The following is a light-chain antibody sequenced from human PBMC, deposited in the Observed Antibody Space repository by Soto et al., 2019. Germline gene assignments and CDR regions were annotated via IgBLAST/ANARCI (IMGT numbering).Light chain of an antibody. J-gene: IGKJ5*01. CDR3: QQFGT. CDR1: QGISSA. Sequence: AIQLTQSPSSLSASVGDRVTITCRASQGISSALAWYQQKPGKAPKLLIYDASSLESGVPSRFSGSGSGTDFTLTISSLQPEDSATYYCQQFGTFGQGTRLEIK. CDR2: DAS. V-gene: IGKV1-13*02.